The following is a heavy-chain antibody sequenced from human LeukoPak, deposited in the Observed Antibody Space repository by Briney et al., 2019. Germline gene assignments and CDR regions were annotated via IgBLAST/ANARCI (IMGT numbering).Heavy chain of an antibody. D-gene: IGHD3-16*01. CDR2: IKQDGSEK. CDR3: ARGWASSRRKAFDI. J-gene: IGHJ3*02. Sequence: PGGSLRHSCAASGFTFSSYWMSWVRQAPGKGLEWVANIKQDGSEKYYVDSVKGRFTISRDNAKNSLYLQMNSLRAEDTAVYYCARGWASSRRKAFDIWGQGTMVTVSS. V-gene: IGHV3-7*03. CDR1: GFTFSSYW.